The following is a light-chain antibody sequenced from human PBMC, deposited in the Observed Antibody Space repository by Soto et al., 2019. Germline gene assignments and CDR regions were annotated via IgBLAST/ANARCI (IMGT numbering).Light chain of an antibody. CDR2: DDN. V-gene: IGLV1-51*01. Sequence: QSVLTQPPSVSAAPGQKVTISCSGSSSNIGGNSVSWYQQLPGTAPKLLIYDDNKRPSGIPDRFSGSKSGTSATLGITVFQTGDEADYYCGSWDSRLSAYVYGSSTKVTVL. CDR3: GSWDSRLSAYV. CDR1: SSNIGGNS. J-gene: IGLJ1*01.